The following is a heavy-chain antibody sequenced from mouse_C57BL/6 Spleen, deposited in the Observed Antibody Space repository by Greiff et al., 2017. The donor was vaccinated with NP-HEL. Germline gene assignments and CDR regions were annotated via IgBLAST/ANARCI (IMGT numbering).Heavy chain of an antibody. Sequence: QVQLQQSGAELVKPGASVKLSCKASGYTFTEYTIHWVKQRSGQGLEWIGWFYPGSGSIKYNEKFKDKATLTADKSSSTVLMELSRLTSADSSVYFCARHPARSSGYVTWFAYWGQGTLVTVSA. D-gene: IGHD3-2*02. CDR1: GYTFTEYT. V-gene: IGHV1-62-2*01. CDR3: ARHPARSSGYVTWFAY. CDR2: FYPGSGSI. J-gene: IGHJ3*01.